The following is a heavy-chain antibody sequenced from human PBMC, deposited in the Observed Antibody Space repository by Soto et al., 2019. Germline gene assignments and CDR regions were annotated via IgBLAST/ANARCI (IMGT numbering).Heavy chain of an antibody. CDR1: GFTFSNYA. D-gene: IGHD3-9*01. J-gene: IGHJ4*02. V-gene: IGHV3-23*01. Sequence: LRLSCAASGFTFSNYAMTWVRQAPGKGLQWVSAISGSGSSTKYADSVKGRFTISRDNSKSTLSLQMNSLRGEDTAVYFCARGFATTGYLVDYWGQGTLVTVSS. CDR3: ARGFATTGYLVDY. CDR2: ISGSGSST.